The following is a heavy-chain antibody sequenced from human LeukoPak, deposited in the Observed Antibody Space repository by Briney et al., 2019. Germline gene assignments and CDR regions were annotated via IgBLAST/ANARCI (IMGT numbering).Heavy chain of an antibody. CDR1: GGSISSSSYY. J-gene: IGHJ6*02. D-gene: IGHD6-19*01. Sequence: SETLSLTCTVSGGSISSSSYYWGWIRLPPGKGLEWIGSIYYSGRTYYNPSLKSRATISVDPPKSQFSLKLSSVTAADTAVYYCARLVVAMAGIGDYYHGMDVWGQGTTATVSS. CDR2: IYYSGRT. CDR3: ARLVVAMAGIGDYYHGMDV. V-gene: IGHV4-39*01.